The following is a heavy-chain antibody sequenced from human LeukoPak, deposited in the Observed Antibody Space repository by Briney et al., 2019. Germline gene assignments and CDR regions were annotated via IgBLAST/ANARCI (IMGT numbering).Heavy chain of an antibody. CDR1: GFTFDDYA. CDR3: AKVGATGYYFDY. D-gene: IGHD1-26*01. Sequence: GGSLGLSCAASGFTFDDYAMHWVRQAPGKGLEWVSGISWNSGSIGYADSVKGRFTISRDNAKNSLYLQMNSLRAEDTALYYCAKVGATGYYFDYWGQGTLVTVSS. CDR2: ISWNSGSI. J-gene: IGHJ4*02. V-gene: IGHV3-9*01.